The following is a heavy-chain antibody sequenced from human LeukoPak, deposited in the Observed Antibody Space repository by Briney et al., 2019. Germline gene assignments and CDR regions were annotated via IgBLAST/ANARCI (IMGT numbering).Heavy chain of an antibody. V-gene: IGHV3-74*01. J-gene: IGHJ3*02. Sequence: GGSLRLSCAASGFTFSSYWMHWVRQAPGKGLVWVSRINTDGSSTSYADSVKGRFTISRDNSKNTLYLQMNSLRAEDTAVYYCARDQGSGWYRRPFDIWGQGTMVTVSS. CDR2: INTDGSST. D-gene: IGHD6-19*01. CDR1: GFTFSSYW. CDR3: ARDQGSGWYRRPFDI.